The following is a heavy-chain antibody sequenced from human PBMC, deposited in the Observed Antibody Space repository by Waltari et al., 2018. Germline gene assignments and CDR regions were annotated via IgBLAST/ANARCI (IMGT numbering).Heavy chain of an antibody. D-gene: IGHD6-19*01. CDR3: AREGGSGWYDY. CDR2: IRYDGSNK. J-gene: IGHJ4*02. V-gene: IGHV3-30*02. CDR1: GFTFSNHG. Sequence: QVQLVESGGGVVQPGGSLRFSCLASGFTFSNHGMPWVRQAPGKGLEWVASIRYDGSNKFYADSVKGRFTISRDNSKNTLYLQMNSLRAEDTAVYYCAREGGSGWYDYWGQGTLVIVSS.